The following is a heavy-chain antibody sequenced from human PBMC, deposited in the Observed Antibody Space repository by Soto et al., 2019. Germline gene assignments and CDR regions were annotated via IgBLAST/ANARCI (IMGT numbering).Heavy chain of an antibody. CDR2: MNPNSGNT. J-gene: IGHJ6*02. D-gene: IGHD3-3*01. CDR1: GYTFTSYD. Sequence: ASVKVSCKASGYTFTSYDINWVRQATGQGLEWMGWMNPNSGNTGYAQKFQGRVTMTRNTSISTAYMELSSLRSEDTAVYYCARGEVRFLEWLSYGMDVWGQGTTVTVSS. CDR3: ARGEVRFLEWLSYGMDV. V-gene: IGHV1-8*01.